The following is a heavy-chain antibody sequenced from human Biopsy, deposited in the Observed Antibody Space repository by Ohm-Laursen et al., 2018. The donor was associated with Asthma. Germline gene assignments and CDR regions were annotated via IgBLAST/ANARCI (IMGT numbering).Heavy chain of an antibody. CDR1: GDSIDSGDYS. D-gene: IGHD4-17*01. V-gene: IGHV4-30-2*06. J-gene: IGHJ5*02. CDR3: ARTTYGDDGFDP. Sequence: SQTLSLTCAVSGDSIDSGDYSWTWIRQSPGVGLEWIGYIYRNGNTYYNPTLKNRVTISIDRSKNQFSLRLSSVTAADTAVYYCARTTYGDDGFDPWGQGTLVTVSS. CDR2: IYRNGNT.